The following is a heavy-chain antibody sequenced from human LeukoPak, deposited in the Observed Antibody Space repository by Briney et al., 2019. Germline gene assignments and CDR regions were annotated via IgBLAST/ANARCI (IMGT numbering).Heavy chain of an antibody. CDR1: GFTFSSYA. Sequence: PGGSLRLSCAASGFTFSSYAMSWVRQAPGKGLEWVSAISGSGGSTYYADSVKGRFTISRDNSKNTLYLQMNSLRAEDTAVYYCAKDLQLGGNSLRDAFDIWGQGTMVTVSS. CDR2: ISGSGGST. J-gene: IGHJ3*02. D-gene: IGHD4-23*01. V-gene: IGHV3-23*01. CDR3: AKDLQLGGNSLRDAFDI.